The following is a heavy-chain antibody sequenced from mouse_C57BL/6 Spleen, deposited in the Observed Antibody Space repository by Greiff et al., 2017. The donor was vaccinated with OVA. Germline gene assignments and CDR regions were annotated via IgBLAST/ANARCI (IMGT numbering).Heavy chain of an antibody. CDR1: GYTFTSYW. CDR2: INPSNGGT. J-gene: IGHJ3*01. D-gene: IGHD1-1*01. Sequence: VQLQQPGTELVKPGASVKLSCKASGYTFTSYWMHWVKQRPGQGLEWIGNINPSNGGTDYNEKFKSKATLTVDKSSSTAYMQLSSLTSEDSAVYYCARSGGGRYGSSPLAYWGQGTLVTVSA. CDR3: ARSGGGRYGSSPLAY. V-gene: IGHV1-53*01.